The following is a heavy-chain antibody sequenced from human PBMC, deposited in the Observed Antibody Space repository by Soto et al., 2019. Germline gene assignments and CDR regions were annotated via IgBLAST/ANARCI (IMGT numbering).Heavy chain of an antibody. CDR3: ARDYYGSFDY. J-gene: IGHJ4*02. CDR1: GFTFSSYS. CDR2: ISSSSSTI. V-gene: IGHV3-48*01. Sequence: ESGGGLVQPGGSLRLSCAASGFTFSSYSMNWVRQAPGKGLEWVSYISSSSSTIYYADSVKGRFTISRDNAKNSLYLQMNSLRAEDTAVYYCARDYYGSFDYWGQGTLVTVSS. D-gene: IGHD3-10*01.